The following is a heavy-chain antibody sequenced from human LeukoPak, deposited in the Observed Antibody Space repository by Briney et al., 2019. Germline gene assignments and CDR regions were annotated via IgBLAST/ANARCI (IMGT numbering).Heavy chain of an antibody. CDR3: AREVIRVYYFDY. CDR2: IIPIFGTA. CDR1: EGTFSSYA. Sequence: SVKVSCKASEGTFSSYAISWVRQAPGQGLEWMGRIIPIFGTANYAQKFQGRVTITTDESTSTAYMELSSLRSEDTAVYYCAREVIRVYYFDYWGQGTLVTVSS. J-gene: IGHJ4*02. V-gene: IGHV1-69*05. D-gene: IGHD3-22*01.